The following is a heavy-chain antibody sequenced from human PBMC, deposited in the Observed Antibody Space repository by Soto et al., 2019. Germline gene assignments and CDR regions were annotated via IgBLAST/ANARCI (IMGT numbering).Heavy chain of an antibody. D-gene: IGHD1-26*01. V-gene: IGHV5-51*01. Sequence: GESLKISCKASGYRFPSYWIGWVLQMPGKGLEWMGIIYPGDSHTIYNPSFQGQVTISADKSISTAYLQWNSLKASDTAMYYCARPPYSASSYYFAQWGQGTPVTVSS. CDR2: IYPGDSHT. CDR3: ARPPYSASSYYFAQ. J-gene: IGHJ4*02. CDR1: GYRFPSYW.